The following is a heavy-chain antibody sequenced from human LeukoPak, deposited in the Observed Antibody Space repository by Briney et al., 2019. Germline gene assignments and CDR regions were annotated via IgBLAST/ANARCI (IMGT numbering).Heavy chain of an antibody. Sequence: SETLSLTCTVSVGSINTPNYHWGWLPQTPGKGLEWIGNIFYSGGTYYSPSLKSRLTISLDTSRNQFSLKLNSVPAADRAVYFCAKSNGYGLFDIWGQGTMVTVSS. J-gene: IGHJ3*02. CDR2: IFYSGGT. CDR3: AKSNGYGLFDI. V-gene: IGHV4-39*07. D-gene: IGHD3-10*01. CDR1: VGSINTPNYH.